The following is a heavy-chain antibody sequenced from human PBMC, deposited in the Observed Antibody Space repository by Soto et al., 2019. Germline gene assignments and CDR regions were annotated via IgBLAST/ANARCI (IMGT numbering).Heavy chain of an antibody. CDR3: ARGRVVAARRVGSYPPGD. J-gene: IGHJ4*02. D-gene: IGHD6-6*01. V-gene: IGHV4-34*01. Sequence: QVQLQQWGAGLLKPSETLSLTCAVYGGSFSGYYWSWIRQPPGKGLEWIGEINHSGSTNYNPSLKSRVTISVDTSKNQFSLKLISVTAADTAVYYCARGRVVAARRVGSYPPGDWGQGTLVTVSS. CDR1: GGSFSGYY. CDR2: INHSGST.